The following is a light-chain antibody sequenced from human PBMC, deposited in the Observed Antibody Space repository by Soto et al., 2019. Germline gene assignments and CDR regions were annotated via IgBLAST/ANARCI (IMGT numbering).Light chain of an antibody. CDR2: GVS. V-gene: IGKV3D-7*01. Sequence: IELTQSPGPLSLNTGERATLSCRVSQTGSNSYLTWYQQKSGQAPRLLIYGVSTRATGIPDRFSGSGSVTEITLTICSLQPEDLATCCCPQEYNYPRSFGEGTKVDIK. CDR3: PQEYNYPRS. CDR1: QTGSNSY. J-gene: IGKJ1*01.